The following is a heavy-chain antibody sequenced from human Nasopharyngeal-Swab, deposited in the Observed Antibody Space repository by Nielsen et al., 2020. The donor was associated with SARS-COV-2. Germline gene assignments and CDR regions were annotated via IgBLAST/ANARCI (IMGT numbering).Heavy chain of an antibody. J-gene: IGHJ4*02. CDR1: GFTFSSYS. V-gene: IGHV3-21*01. Sequence: GESLKISCAASGFTFSSYSMNWVRQAPGKGLEWVSSISSSSSYIYYADSVKGRFTISRDNSKNTLYLQMDSLRAEDTAVYYCASLARDYWGQGTLVTVSS. CDR2: ISSSSSYI. CDR3: ASLARDY.